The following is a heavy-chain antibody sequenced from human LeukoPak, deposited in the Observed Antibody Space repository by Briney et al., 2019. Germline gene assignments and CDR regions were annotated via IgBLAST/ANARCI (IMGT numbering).Heavy chain of an antibody. CDR1: GFTFSSYN. Sequence: PGGSLRLSCAASGFTFSSYNMNWLRHAPGKGLEWVLSLSSSSSYIYYADSLKGRFTISRDNAKNSLYLQINSLRAEDTAVYYCSTSRFCSSTSCLFPFDNWGQGTLVTVSS. J-gene: IGHJ4*02. CDR3: STSRFCSSTSCLFPFDN. V-gene: IGHV3-21*01. CDR2: LSSSSSYI. D-gene: IGHD2-2*01.